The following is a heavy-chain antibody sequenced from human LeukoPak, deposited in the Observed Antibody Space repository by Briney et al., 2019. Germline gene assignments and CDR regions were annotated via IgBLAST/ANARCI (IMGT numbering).Heavy chain of an antibody. CDR3: ARHGLIRGFVITGGFDA. D-gene: IGHD3-10*01. J-gene: IGHJ4*02. Sequence: PGGSLRLSCAASGFSFSSYGMHWVRQVPGEGLEWVAGISYDGNNEDYADSVKGRFRISRDTSKDTLYLEMKRLRPDDTAVYYCARHGLIRGFVITGGFDAWGQGTLVTVSS. V-gene: IGHV3-30-3*01. CDR1: GFSFSSYG. CDR2: ISYDGNNE.